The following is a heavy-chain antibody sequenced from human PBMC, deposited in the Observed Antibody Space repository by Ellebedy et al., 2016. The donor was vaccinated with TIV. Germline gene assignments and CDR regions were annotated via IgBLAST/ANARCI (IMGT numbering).Heavy chain of an antibody. J-gene: IGHJ6*03. CDR1: GYTFIHYG. V-gene: IGHV1-18*01. CDR3: ARDEMTTVTTGYYYYMDV. Sequence: AASVKVSCKASGYTFIHYGISWVRQAPGQGLEWMGWISAYNGNTNYAQRLQGRVTMTTDTSTSTAYMELRSLRSDDTAVYYCARDEMTTVTTGYYYYMDVWGKGTTVTVSS. D-gene: IGHD4-17*01. CDR2: ISAYNGNT.